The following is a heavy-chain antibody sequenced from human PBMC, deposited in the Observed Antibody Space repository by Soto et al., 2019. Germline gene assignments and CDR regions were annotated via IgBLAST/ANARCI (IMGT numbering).Heavy chain of an antibody. CDR2: IYYSGST. D-gene: IGHD4-17*01. J-gene: IGHJ6*02. CDR3: ARRYGDYDYYVMDF. Sequence: SETLSLTCTVSGGSISSYYWSWIRQPPGKGLEWIGYIYYSGSTNYNPSLKSRVTISVDTSKNQFSLKLSSVTAADTAVYYCARRYGDYDYYVMDFWGQGTKVTVSS. CDR1: GGSISSYY. V-gene: IGHV4-59*08.